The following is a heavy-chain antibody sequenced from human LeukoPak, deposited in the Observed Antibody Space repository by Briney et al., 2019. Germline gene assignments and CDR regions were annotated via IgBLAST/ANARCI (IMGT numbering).Heavy chain of an antibody. CDR2: MNPNSGNT. CDR3: ARGIARITIFGVVIRQNYYYYYMDV. D-gene: IGHD3-3*01. CDR1: GYTFTSYD. V-gene: IGHV1-8*01. Sequence: ASVKVSCKASGYTFTSYDINWVRQATGQGLEWMGWMNPNSGNTGYAQKFQGRVTMTRNTSISTAYTELSSLRSEDTAVYYCARGIARITIFGVVIRQNYYYYYMDVWGKGTTVTVSS. J-gene: IGHJ6*03.